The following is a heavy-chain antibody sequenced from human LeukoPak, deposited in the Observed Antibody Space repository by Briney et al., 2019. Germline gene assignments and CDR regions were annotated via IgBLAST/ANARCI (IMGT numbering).Heavy chain of an antibody. CDR2: ITSSGDRT. V-gene: IGHV3-23*01. Sequence: GGSLRLSCAASGFTFASHAMNWVRQAPGRGLEWVSSITSSGDRTYYADSVKGRFTVFRDNSKNTLYLQINNLRAEDTGLYSCAKDPPFGVVESYWGQGTLVIVSS. J-gene: IGHJ4*02. CDR3: AKDPPFGVVESY. CDR1: GFTFASHA. D-gene: IGHD3-10*01.